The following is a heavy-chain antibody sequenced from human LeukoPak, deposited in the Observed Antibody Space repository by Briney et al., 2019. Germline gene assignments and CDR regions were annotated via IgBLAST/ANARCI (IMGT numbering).Heavy chain of an antibody. CDR2: FDPEDGET. J-gene: IGHJ5*02. CDR1: GYTLTELS. Sequence: ASVKVSCKVSGYTLTELSMHWVRQAPGKGLEWMGGFDPEDGETIYAQKFQGRVTMTEDTSTDTAYMELSSLRSEDTAVYYCATGPPRITMVRGVISWFDPWGQGTLVTVSS. CDR3: ATGPPRITMVRGVISWFDP. V-gene: IGHV1-24*01. D-gene: IGHD3-10*01.